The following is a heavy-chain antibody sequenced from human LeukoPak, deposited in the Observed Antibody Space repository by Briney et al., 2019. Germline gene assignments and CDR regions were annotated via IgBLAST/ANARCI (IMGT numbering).Heavy chain of an antibody. CDR3: ARPGGEENWFDP. D-gene: IGHD3-10*01. CDR1: GFTFSAYA. V-gene: IGHV4-34*01. CDR2: INHSGST. J-gene: IGHJ5*02. Sequence: GSLRLSCEASGFTFSAYAMTWVRQAPGKGLEWIGEINHSGSTNYNPSLKSRVTISVDTSKNQFALKLSSVTAADTAVYYCARPGGEENWFDPWGQGTLVTVSS.